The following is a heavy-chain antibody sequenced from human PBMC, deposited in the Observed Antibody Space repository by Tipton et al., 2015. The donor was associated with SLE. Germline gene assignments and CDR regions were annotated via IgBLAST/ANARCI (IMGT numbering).Heavy chain of an antibody. V-gene: IGHV4-31*03. Sequence: TLSLTCTVSGGYISSGGYYWSWIRQHPGKGLEWIGYIYYSGGTYYNPSLTSRVTISVETSKNQFSLKLSSVTAADTAVYYCARPMDYAGYFQHWGQGTLVTVSS. D-gene: IGHD4-17*01. J-gene: IGHJ1*01. CDR3: ARPMDYAGYFQH. CDR2: IYYSGGT. CDR1: GGYISSGGYY.